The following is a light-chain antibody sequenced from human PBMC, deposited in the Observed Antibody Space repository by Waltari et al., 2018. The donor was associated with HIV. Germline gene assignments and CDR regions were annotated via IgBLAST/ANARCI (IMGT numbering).Light chain of an antibody. J-gene: IGKJ2*01. CDR1: QSVRSN. Sequence: VMTQSPATLSVSPGERATLSCRASQSVRSNLAWYQQKPGQAPRLLIYGASTRATGIPARFSGSGSGTDFTLTISSLQSEDFAVYYCQQYNNWPPSMYTFGQGTKLEI. CDR2: GAS. V-gene: IGKV3-15*01. CDR3: QQYNNWPPSMYT.